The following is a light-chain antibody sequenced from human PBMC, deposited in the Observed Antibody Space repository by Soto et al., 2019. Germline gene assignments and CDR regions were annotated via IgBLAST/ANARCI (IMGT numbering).Light chain of an antibody. V-gene: IGKV1-5*01. CDR1: QTISSW. CDR3: QKYNNAPLT. J-gene: IGKJ4*01. CDR2: DAS. Sequence: DIQMTQSPSTLSGSVGDRVTITCRASQTISSWLAWYQQKPGKAPKLLIYDASSLESGVPSRFSGSGSGTEFTLTISSLQPDDVGTYYCQKYNNAPLTFGGGTKVDIK.